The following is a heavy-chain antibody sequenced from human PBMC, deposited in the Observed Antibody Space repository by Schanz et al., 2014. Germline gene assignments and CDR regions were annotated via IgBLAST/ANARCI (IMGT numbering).Heavy chain of an antibody. J-gene: IGHJ6*02. D-gene: IGHD3-3*01. V-gene: IGHV1-2*02. Sequence: QVQLVQSGAEVKKPGASVKVSCKASGYTFTGYYMYWVRQAPGQGLEWMGWINPDSGGTNYAQKFQGRVTMTRDMSINTVYMELSRLRSDDSAVYYCASDFWSGYAHYYYGLDVWGQGTTVTVSS. CDR3: ASDFWSGYAHYYYGLDV. CDR1: GYTFTGYY. CDR2: INPDSGGT.